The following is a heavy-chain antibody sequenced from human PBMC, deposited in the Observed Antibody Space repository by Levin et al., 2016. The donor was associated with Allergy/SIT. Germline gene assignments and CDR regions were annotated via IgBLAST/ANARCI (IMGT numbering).Heavy chain of an antibody. J-gene: IGHJ6*02. CDR2: IKQDGSEK. CDR3: ARDEYSSSGFFRYYYYGMDV. D-gene: IGHD6-6*01. V-gene: IGHV3-7*03. Sequence: WIRQPPGKGLEWVANIKQDGSEKYYVDSVKGRFTISRDNAKNSLYLQMNSLRAEDTAVYYCARDEYSSSGFFRYYYYGMDVWGQGTTVTVSS.